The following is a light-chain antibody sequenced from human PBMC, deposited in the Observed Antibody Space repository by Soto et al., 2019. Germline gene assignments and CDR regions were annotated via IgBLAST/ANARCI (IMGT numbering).Light chain of an antibody. CDR1: SSDVGSYNL. CDR2: EGN. Sequence: QSALTQPASVSGSPGQSITISCTGTSSDVGSYNLVSWYQQHPGKAPKLMIYEGNKRPSGVSNRFSGSKSGNTASLTISGLQAEDEADYYCCSYAGSSTVVFGGGTKATVL. V-gene: IGLV2-23*01. J-gene: IGLJ2*01. CDR3: CSYAGSSTVV.